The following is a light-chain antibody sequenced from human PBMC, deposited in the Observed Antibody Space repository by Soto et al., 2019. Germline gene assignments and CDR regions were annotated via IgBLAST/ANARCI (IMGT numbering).Light chain of an antibody. CDR2: YDS. CDR3: QVWDSSSDLVV. Sequence: SYELTQPPSVSMAPGKTARITCGGNNIGSKSVHWYQQKPGQAPVLVIYYDSDRPSGIPERFSGSNSGNTATLTISRVEAGDEAHYYCQVWDSSSDLVVFGGGTKLTLL. V-gene: IGLV3-21*04. J-gene: IGLJ2*01. CDR1: NIGSKS.